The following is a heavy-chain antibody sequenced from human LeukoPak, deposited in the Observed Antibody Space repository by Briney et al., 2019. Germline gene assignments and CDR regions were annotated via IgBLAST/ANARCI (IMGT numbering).Heavy chain of an antibody. CDR2: IVVGSGNT. CDR3: AAGVHDFWSGYPDDAFDI. Sequence: ASVNVSCKASGFTFTSSAVQWVRQARGQRLEWIGWIVVGSGNTNYAQKFQERVTITRDMSTSTAYMELSSLRSEDTAVYYCAAGVHDFWSGYPDDAFDIWGQGTMVTVSS. D-gene: IGHD3-3*01. V-gene: IGHV1-58*01. J-gene: IGHJ3*02. CDR1: GFTFTSSA.